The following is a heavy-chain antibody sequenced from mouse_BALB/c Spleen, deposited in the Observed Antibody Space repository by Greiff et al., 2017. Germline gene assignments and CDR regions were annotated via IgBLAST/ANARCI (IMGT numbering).Heavy chain of an antibody. D-gene: IGHD2-4*01. CDR1: GYSFTGYT. CDR2: INPYNGGT. V-gene: IGHV1-18*01. Sequence: EVKLMESGPELVKPGASMKISCKASGYSFTGYTMNWVKQSHGKNLEWIGLINPYNGGTSYNQKFKGKATLTVDKSSSTAYMELLSLTSEDSAVYYCARGKYDYDRGYAMDYWGQGTSVTVSS. J-gene: IGHJ4*01. CDR3: ARGKYDYDRGYAMDY.